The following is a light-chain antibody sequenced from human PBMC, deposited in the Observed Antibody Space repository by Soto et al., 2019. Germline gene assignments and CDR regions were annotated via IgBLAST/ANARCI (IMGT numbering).Light chain of an antibody. CDR3: SSFTDGNNLV. CDR1: SSDVGGYDY. CDR2: EVS. J-gene: IGLJ1*01. V-gene: IGLV2-14*01. Sequence: QSVLTQPASVSGSPGQSITISCTGTSSDVGGYDYVSWYQLHPGKAPKLMVFEVSNRPSGVSYRFSGSKSGSTASLTVSALQAEDEADYDCSSFTDGNNLVFGTGTKVTVL.